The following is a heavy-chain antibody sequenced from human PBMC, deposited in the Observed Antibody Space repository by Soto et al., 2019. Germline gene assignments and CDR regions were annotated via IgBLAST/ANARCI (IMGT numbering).Heavy chain of an antibody. J-gene: IGHJ6*02. CDR3: ARGEDDFWSGYYTGYYYYGMDV. V-gene: IGHV4-31*03. CDR1: GGSISSGGYY. Sequence: PSETLSLTCTVSGGSISSGGYYWSWIRQHPGKGLEWIGYIYYSGSTYYNPSLKSRVTISVDTSKNQFSLKLSSVTAADTAVYYCARGEDDFWSGYYTGYYYYGMDVWGQGTTVTVSS. D-gene: IGHD3-3*01. CDR2: IYYSGST.